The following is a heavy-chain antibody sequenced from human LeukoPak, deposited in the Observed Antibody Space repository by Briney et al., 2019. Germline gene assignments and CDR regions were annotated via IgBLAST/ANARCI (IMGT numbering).Heavy chain of an antibody. CDR2: ISGSGGST. CDR1: GFTFSSYA. CDR3: AKDLRLAYCGGDCYSDY. J-gene: IGHJ4*02. Sequence: GGSLRLPCAASGFTFSSYAMSWVRQAPGKGLEWVSAISGSGGSTYYADSVKGRFTISRDNSKNTLYLQMNSLRAEDTAVYYCAKDLRLAYCGGDCYSDYWGQGTLVTVSS. V-gene: IGHV3-23*01. D-gene: IGHD2-21*02.